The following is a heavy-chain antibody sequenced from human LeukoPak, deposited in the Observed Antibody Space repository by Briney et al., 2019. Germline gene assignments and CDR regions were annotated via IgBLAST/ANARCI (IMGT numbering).Heavy chain of an antibody. Sequence: GGSLRLSCAASGFTFSSYGMHWVRQAPGKGLEWVAFIQYDGSNKYYADSVKGRFTISRDNSKNTLYLQMNSLRAEDTAVYYCAKSGVLTRGWNPIWFDPWGQGTLVTVSS. V-gene: IGHV3-30*02. D-gene: IGHD1-1*01. CDR2: IQYDGSNK. CDR1: GFTFSSYG. CDR3: AKSGVLTRGWNPIWFDP. J-gene: IGHJ5*02.